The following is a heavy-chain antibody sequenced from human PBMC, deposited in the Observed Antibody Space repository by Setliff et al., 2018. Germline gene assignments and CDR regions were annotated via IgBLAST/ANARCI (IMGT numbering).Heavy chain of an antibody. D-gene: IGHD2-15*01. Sequence: ASVKVSCKASGYTFTSYAMHWVRQAPGQRLEWMGWINAGNGNTKYSQKFQGRVTITRDTSASTAYMELSSLRSEDTAVYYCARGGGYCSGGSCYGLDYWGQGTLVTV. V-gene: IGHV1-3*01. CDR2: INAGNGNT. CDR1: GYTFTSYA. CDR3: ARGGGYCSGGSCYGLDY. J-gene: IGHJ4*02.